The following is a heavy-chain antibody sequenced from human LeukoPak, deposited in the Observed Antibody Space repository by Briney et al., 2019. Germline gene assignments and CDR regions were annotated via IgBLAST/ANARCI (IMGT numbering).Heavy chain of an antibody. V-gene: IGHV4-59*08. CDR1: GGSISSYY. D-gene: IGHD5-12*01. J-gene: IGHJ4*02. Sequence: LETLSLTCTVSGGSISSYYWSWIRQPPGKGLEWIGYIYYSGSTNYNPSLNSRVTVSVDTSKNQFSLKLSSVTAADTAVYYCARQGYSAYEILDYWGQGTLVTVSS. CDR3: ARQGYSAYEILDY. CDR2: IYYSGST.